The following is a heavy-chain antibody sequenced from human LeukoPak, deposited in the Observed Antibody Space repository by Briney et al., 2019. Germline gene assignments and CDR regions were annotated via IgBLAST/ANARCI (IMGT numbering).Heavy chain of an antibody. CDR3: ARAPVVPAARAPRFDY. J-gene: IGHJ4*02. D-gene: IGHD2-2*01. CDR2: INPSGGST. V-gene: IGHV1-46*01. Sequence: ASVKVSCKASGYTFTSYYMHWVRQAPGQGLEWMGIINPSGGSTSYAQKFQGRVTMTRDASTSTVYMELSSLRSEDTAGYYCARAPVVPAARAPRFDYWGQGTLVTLSS. CDR1: GYTFTSYY.